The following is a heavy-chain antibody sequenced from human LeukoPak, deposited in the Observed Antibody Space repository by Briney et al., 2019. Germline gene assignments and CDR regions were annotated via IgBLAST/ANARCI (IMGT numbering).Heavy chain of an antibody. J-gene: IGHJ4*02. CDR1: GYIFTGYY. Sequence: GASVKVSCKASGYIFTGYYMHWVRQAPGQGLEWMGWINPNSGGTNSAQKFQGRVTMTRDTSISTAYMELSRLTSDDTAVYYCASSTRSLVPYNFDYWGQGTLVTVSS. D-gene: IGHD6-13*01. CDR2: INPNSGGT. CDR3: ASSTRSLVPYNFDY. V-gene: IGHV1-2*02.